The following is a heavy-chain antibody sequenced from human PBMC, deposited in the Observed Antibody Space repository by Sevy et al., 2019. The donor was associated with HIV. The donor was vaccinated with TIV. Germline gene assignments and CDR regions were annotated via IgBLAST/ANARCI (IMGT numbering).Heavy chain of an antibody. Sequence: GGSLRLSCAASGFTFSKYSMSWVRQPPGKGLEWVSTLSFGCGEMNYADSVKGRFTISRDNSKSSVYLQMNNLRPEDTAVYYCAREGCTKPHDYWRQGTLVTVSS. V-gene: IGHV3-23*01. CDR3: AREGCTKPHDY. CDR2: LSFGCGEM. D-gene: IGHD2-8*01. CDR1: GFTFSKYS. J-gene: IGHJ4*02.